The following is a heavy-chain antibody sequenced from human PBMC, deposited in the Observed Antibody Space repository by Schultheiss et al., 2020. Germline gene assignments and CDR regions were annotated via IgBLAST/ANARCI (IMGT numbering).Heavy chain of an antibody. Sequence: GGSLRLSCAASGFTFSSYWMSWVRQAPGKGLEWVANIKQDGSEKYYVDSVKGRFTISRDNAKNTLYLQMNSLRAEDTAVYYCARPRIAKYQLLSAFDPWGQGTLVTVAS. D-gene: IGHD2-2*01. J-gene: IGHJ5*02. CDR3: ARPRIAKYQLLSAFDP. V-gene: IGHV3-7*01. CDR2: IKQDGSEK. CDR1: GFTFSSYW.